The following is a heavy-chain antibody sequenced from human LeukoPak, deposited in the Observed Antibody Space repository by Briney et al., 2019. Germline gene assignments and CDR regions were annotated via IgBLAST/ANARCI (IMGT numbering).Heavy chain of an antibody. CDR1: GGSFSGYY. V-gene: IGHV4-34*01. CDR2: INHSGST. J-gene: IGHJ3*02. Sequence: PSETLSLTCAVYGGSFSGYYWSWIRQPPGKGLEWIGEINHSGSTNYNPSLKSRVTISVDKSKNQFSLKLSSVTAADTAVYYCARAREWELLPHDAFDIWGQGTMVTVSS. CDR3: ARAREWELLPHDAFDI. D-gene: IGHD1-26*01.